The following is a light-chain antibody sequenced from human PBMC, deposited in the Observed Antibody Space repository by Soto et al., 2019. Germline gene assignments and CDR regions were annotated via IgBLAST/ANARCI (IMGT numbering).Light chain of an antibody. V-gene: IGKV3-15*01. J-gene: IGKJ1*01. CDR3: QQRYNWPLT. CDR2: GAS. Sequence: EIFMTQSPVTLSVSAGERATLSCGASQSVSSNLAWYQQKPGQAPRLLIYGASTRATGIPARFRGSGSGTEFTLTISSLQSEDVEVYYCQQRYNWPLTFGQGTKVDIK. CDR1: QSVSSN.